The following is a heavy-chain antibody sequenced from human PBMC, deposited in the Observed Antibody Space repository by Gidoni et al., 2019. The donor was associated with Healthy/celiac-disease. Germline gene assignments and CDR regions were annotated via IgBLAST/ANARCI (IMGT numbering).Heavy chain of an antibody. V-gene: IGHV3-23*01. CDR1: GFTFSSYA. Sequence: EVQLLESGGGLVQPGGSLRLSCAASGFTFSSYAMSWVRQAPGKGLEWVSAISGSGGSTSYADSVKGRFTISRDNSKNTLYLQMNSLRAEDTAVYYCAKGGIVVVVAATHFDYWGQGTLVTVSS. D-gene: IGHD2-15*01. CDR2: ISGSGGST. CDR3: AKGGIVVVVAATHFDY. J-gene: IGHJ4*02.